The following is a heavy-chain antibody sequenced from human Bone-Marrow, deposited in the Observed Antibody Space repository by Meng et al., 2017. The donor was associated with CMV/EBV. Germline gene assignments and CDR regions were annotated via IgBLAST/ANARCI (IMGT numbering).Heavy chain of an antibody. CDR2: INPSGGST. J-gene: IGHJ4*02. D-gene: IGHD6-19*01. Sequence: ASVKVSCKASGYTFTSYYMHWVRQAPGQGLEWMGIINPSGGSTSYAQKFQGRVTMTRDTSTSTVYMELSSLRSEDTAVYYCARGIAVAVRATDGRTGGFDYCGQGTLVTVSS. CDR1: GYTFTSYY. V-gene: IGHV1-46*01. CDR3: ARGIAVAVRATDGRTGGFDY.